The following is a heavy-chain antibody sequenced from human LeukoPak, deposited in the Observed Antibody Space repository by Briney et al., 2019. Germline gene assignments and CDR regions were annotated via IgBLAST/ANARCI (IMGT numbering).Heavy chain of an antibody. Sequence: GASVKVSCKASGGTFSSYAISWVRQAPGQGLECMGGIIPIFGTANYAQKFQGRVTITADESTSTAYMELSSLRSEDTAVYYCARIDGYSSSWYESNWFDPWGQGTLVTVSS. D-gene: IGHD6-13*01. CDR3: ARIDGYSSSWYESNWFDP. V-gene: IGHV1-69*13. J-gene: IGHJ5*02. CDR2: IIPIFGTA. CDR1: GGTFSSYA.